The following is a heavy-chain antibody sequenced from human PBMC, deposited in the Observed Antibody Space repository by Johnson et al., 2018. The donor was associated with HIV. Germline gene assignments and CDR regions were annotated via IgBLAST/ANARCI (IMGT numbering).Heavy chain of an antibody. CDR1: GFTISSYC. V-gene: IGHV3-48*04. D-gene: IGHD6-13*01. J-gene: IGHJ3*02. CDR3: ARYSSSSRDTFDI. CDR2: ISSSGTTI. Sequence: VQLVESGGGVVRPGRSLRLSCAASGFTISSYCMHWVRQAPGKGLEWVSYISSSGTTIYYADSVKGRFTISRDNAKNSLYLQMNSLRAEDTAVYYCARYSSSSRDTFDIWGQGTMVTVSS.